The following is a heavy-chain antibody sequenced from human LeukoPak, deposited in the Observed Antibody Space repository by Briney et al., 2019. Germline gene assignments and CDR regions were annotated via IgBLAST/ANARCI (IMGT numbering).Heavy chain of an antibody. D-gene: IGHD1-1*01. V-gene: IGHV3-30*02. J-gene: IGHJ6*04. CDR3: GSLEPPAVDV. CDR1: GFTFSNYG. Sequence: PGGSLRLSCAASGFTFSNYGMLWVRQAPGKGLEWVAFIRYDGSNKYYVDSVKGRFTISRDNSKNTLYLQMNSLRAEDTAVYYCGSLEPPAVDVWGKGTTVTVSS. CDR2: IRYDGSNK.